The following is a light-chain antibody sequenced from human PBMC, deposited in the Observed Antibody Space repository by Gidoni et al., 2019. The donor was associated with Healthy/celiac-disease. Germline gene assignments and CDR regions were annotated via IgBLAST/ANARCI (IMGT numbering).Light chain of an antibody. CDR2: GAS. CDR1: PSVSSSY. CDR3: QQYGSSPPLT. J-gene: IGKJ4*01. V-gene: IGKV3-20*01. Sequence: EIVLTQSPGTLSLSPGERATLSCRASPSVSSSYLAWYQQKPGQAPRLLIYGASSRATGIPDRFSGSGSGTDFTLTISRLEPEDFAVYYCQQYGSSPPLTFGGXTKVEIK.